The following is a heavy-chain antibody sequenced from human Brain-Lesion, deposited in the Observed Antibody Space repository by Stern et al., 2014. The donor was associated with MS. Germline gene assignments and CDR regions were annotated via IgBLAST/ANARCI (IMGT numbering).Heavy chain of an antibody. V-gene: IGHV1-24*01. D-gene: IGHD1-26*01. J-gene: IGHJ4*02. CDR1: GYTLTELS. CDR3: ATLSPGAGGNYYRHFDY. Sequence: QVQLVQSGAEVKKLGASVKVSCKVSGYTLTELSMHWVRQAPRKGLEWMGGFDPEDGETIYAQKFQGRVTMTEDTSTDTAYMELSSLRSEDTAVYYCATLSPGAGGNYYRHFDYWGQGTLVTVSS. CDR2: FDPEDGET.